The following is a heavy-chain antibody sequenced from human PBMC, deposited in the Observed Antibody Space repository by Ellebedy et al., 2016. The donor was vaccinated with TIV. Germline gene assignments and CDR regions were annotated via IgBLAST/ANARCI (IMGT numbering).Heavy chain of an antibody. CDR1: GLTFSDYA. CDR3: VTECRVGGSTVGFGHDY. V-gene: IGHV3-23*01. CDR2: LSGGGHAA. Sequence: PGGSLRLSCVVSGLTFSDYAMTWVRQAPGKGLEWVSTLSGGGHAAYYAASVNGRVTISRDNSRNTLYLLANSLRADDTAVYYCVTECRVGGSTVGFGHDYWGQGTLVTVSS. D-gene: IGHD1-26*01. J-gene: IGHJ4*02.